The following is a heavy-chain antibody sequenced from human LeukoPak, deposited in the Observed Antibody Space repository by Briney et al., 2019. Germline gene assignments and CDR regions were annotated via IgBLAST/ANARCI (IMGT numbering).Heavy chain of an antibody. D-gene: IGHD5-24*01. CDR1: GYTFSSYA. CDR3: ARDRYGDGFAHFDY. Sequence: ASVKVSCKASGYTFSSYAMHWVRQAPGQGLEWMGWITPGGGTNYPQKSQGRVAITWDTSITTTYMDLSRLTSDDTAVYYCARDRYGDGFAHFDYWGHGALVTVSS. CDR2: ITPGGGT. V-gene: IGHV1-2*02. J-gene: IGHJ4*01.